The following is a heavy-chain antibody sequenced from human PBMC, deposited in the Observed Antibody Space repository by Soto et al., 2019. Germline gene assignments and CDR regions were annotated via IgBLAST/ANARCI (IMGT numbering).Heavy chain of an antibody. V-gene: IGHV3-74*01. CDR2: INSDGSST. Sequence: EVQLVESGGGLVQPGGSLRVSCAASGFTFSSYWMHWVRQAPGKGLVWVSRINSDGSSTNYADFVKGRFAISRDNAKNTLYLQMNSLRVEDTAVYYCSRVGGATWHWGQGTLVTGSS. J-gene: IGHJ4*02. CDR3: SRVGGATWH. D-gene: IGHD1-26*01. CDR1: GFTFSSYW.